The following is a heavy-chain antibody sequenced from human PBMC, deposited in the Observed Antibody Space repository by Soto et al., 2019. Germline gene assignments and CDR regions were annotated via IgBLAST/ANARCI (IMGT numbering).Heavy chain of an antibody. J-gene: IGHJ6*02. CDR2: IWYDGSNK. CDR3: ARGGNQLLPYYYDYYGMDV. D-gene: IGHD2-2*01. V-gene: IGHV3-33*01. CDR1: GFTFSSYG. Sequence: QVQLVESGGGVVEHGRSLRLSCAASGFTFSSYGMHWVSQAPGKGLEWVAVIWYDGSNKYYADSVTGRVTISRDNSMNTLHLQINGLRAEDTAVYYCARGGNQLLPYYYDYYGMDVWGQGTTVTVSS.